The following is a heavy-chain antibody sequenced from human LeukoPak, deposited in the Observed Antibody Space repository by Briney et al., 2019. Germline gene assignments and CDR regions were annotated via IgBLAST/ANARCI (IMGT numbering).Heavy chain of an antibody. CDR1: GFTFSKYW. V-gene: IGHV3-74*01. Sequence: PGGSLRLSCAASGFTFSKYWMNWVRQAPGKGLVWVSYINADGTSTNYADSVKGRLTVSRDNAKNTLYLQMNSLRDEDTAVYYCARNHAHYDSSGYPVNDAFDIWGQGTMVTVSS. J-gene: IGHJ3*02. CDR3: ARNHAHYDSSGYPVNDAFDI. D-gene: IGHD3-22*01. CDR2: INADGTST.